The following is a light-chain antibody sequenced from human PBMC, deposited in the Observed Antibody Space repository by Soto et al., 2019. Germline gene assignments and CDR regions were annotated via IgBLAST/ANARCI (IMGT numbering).Light chain of an antibody. CDR3: LLSYSGTNWV. J-gene: IGLJ3*02. V-gene: IGLV7-46*01. Sequence: QAVVTQEPSLTVSPGGTVTLTCGSSTGAVTSGNYPYWFQKKPGQAPRTLIYDTTNEQSWTPARFSGSLLGGKAALTLAGAQTDDEADYYCLLSYSGTNWVFGGGTKLTVL. CDR1: TGAVTSGNY. CDR2: DTT.